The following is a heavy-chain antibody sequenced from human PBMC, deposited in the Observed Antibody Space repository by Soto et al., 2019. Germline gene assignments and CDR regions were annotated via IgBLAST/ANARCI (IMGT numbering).Heavy chain of an antibody. CDR3: ALTYYYDSSGFA. V-gene: IGHV3-23*01. Sequence: PGGSLRLSCAASGFTFDTYAMSWVRQAPGKGLEWVSAISGSGDSTYYADSVKGRFTISRDNSKNTLFLQMDSLRAEDTAIYYCALTYYYDSSGFAWGQGTLVTVSS. CDR2: ISGSGDST. D-gene: IGHD3-22*01. J-gene: IGHJ5*02. CDR1: GFTFDTYA.